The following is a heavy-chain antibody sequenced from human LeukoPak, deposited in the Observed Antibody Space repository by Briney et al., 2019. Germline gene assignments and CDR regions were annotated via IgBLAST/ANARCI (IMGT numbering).Heavy chain of an antibody. J-gene: IGHJ6*02. Sequence: GGSLRLSCAASGFTFSTYWMHWVRQAPGKGLVWVSCINSDGSSTTYADSVEGRFTISRDNAKNTLYLQMNSLRAEDTAVYYCVRVVTTLLHYGMDVWGQGTTVTVSS. CDR1: GFTFSTYW. D-gene: IGHD4-11*01. CDR3: VRVVTTLLHYGMDV. CDR2: INSDGSST. V-gene: IGHV3-74*01.